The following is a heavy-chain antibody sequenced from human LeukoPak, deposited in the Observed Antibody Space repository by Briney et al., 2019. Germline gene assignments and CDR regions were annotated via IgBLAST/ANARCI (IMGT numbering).Heavy chain of an antibody. CDR3: ATGYSSSWYTFDI. V-gene: IGHV3-48*01. D-gene: IGHD6-13*01. CDR2: ISSSSSTI. J-gene: IGHJ3*02. CDR1: GFTFSSYS. Sequence: GGSLRLSCAASGFTFSSYSMNWVRQAPGKGLEWVSYISSSSSTIYYADSVKGRFTISRDNAKNSLYLQMNSLRAEDTAVYYCATGYSSSWYTFDIWGHGTMVTVSS.